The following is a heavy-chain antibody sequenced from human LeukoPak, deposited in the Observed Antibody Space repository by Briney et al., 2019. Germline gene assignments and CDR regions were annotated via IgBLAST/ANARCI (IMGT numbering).Heavy chain of an antibody. D-gene: IGHD3-10*01. Sequence: PSGTLSLTCAVYGGSFSGYYWSWIRQPPGKGLEWIGEINHSGSTNYNPSLKSRVTISVDTSKNQFSLKLSSVTAADTAVYYCARLTKNDSGSFRFGKKKRGYMDVWGKGTTVTISS. J-gene: IGHJ6*03. CDR3: ARLTKNDSGSFRFGKKKRGYMDV. CDR2: INHSGST. CDR1: GGSFSGYY. V-gene: IGHV4-34*01.